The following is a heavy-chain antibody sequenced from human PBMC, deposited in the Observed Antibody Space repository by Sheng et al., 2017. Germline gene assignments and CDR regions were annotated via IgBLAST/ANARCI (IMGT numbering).Heavy chain of an antibody. CDR3: ARDRTRYSKSGYYYMDV. V-gene: IGHV1-2*02. D-gene: IGHD4-4*01. Sequence: QVHLVQSGAEVKKTGASVKVSCKASGYSFTSYDINWVRQATGQGLEWMGWMNPNSGGTNYAQKFQGRVTMTRDTSISTAYMELSRLRSDDTAVYYCARDRTRYSKSGYYYMDVWDQGP. CDR2: MNPNSGGT. CDR1: GYSFTSYD. J-gene: IGHJ6*03.